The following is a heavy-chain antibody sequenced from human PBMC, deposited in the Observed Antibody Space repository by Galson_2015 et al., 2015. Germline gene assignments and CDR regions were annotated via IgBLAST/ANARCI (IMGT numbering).Heavy chain of an antibody. CDR1: GYTFTSYY. J-gene: IGHJ4*02. D-gene: IGHD3-3*01. CDR2: INPSGGST. V-gene: IGHV1-46*01. Sequence: SVKVSCKASGYTFTSYYMHWVRQAPGQGLEWMGIINPSGGSTSHAQKFQGRVTMTRDTSKNQFSLKLSSVTAADTAVYYCARVSWDTIFGVVKSIVFDYWGQGTLVTVSS. CDR3: ARVSWDTIFGVVKSIVFDY.